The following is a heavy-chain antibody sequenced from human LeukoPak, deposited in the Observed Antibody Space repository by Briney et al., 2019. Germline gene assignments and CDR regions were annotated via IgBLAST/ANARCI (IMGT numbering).Heavy chain of an antibody. V-gene: IGHV1-69*05. J-gene: IGHJ5*02. CDR1: GYTFTSYG. Sequence: ASVKVSCKASGYTFTSYGISWVRQAPGQGLEWMGWIIPIFGTANYAQKFQGRVTITTDESTSTAYMELSSLRSEDTAVYYCARTTAAYSSSSLWFDPWGQGTLVTVSS. CDR3: ARTTAAYSSSSLWFDP. D-gene: IGHD6-6*01. CDR2: IIPIFGTA.